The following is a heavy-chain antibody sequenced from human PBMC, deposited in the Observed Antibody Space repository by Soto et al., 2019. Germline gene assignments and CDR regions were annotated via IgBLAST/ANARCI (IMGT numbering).Heavy chain of an antibody. D-gene: IGHD3-22*01. V-gene: IGHV1-3*01. CDR2: INAGNGNT. J-gene: IGHJ4*02. CDR3: ARALKYYYDSSGPLGY. CDR1: GYTFTSYA. Sequence: ASVKVSCKASGYTFTSYAMHWVRQAPGQRLEWMGWINAGNGNTKYSQKFQGRVTITRDTSASTAYMELSSLRSEDTAVYYCARALKYYYDSSGPLGYWGQGTLGTGS.